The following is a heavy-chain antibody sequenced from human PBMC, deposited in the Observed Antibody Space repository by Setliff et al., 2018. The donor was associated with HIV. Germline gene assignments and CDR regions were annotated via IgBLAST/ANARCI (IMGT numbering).Heavy chain of an antibody. CDR3: ANFLPDTAAAGPRFDY. J-gene: IGHJ4*02. CDR1: GGSFSGYF. CDR2: INHRGSA. V-gene: IGHV4-34*01. D-gene: IGHD6-13*01. Sequence: SETLSLTCAVYGGSFSGYFWSWIRQSPGKGLEWIGEINHRGSANHNPSFKSRVTISVDTSKNHFSLKLSSVTAADTAVYYCANFLPDTAAAGPRFDYWGQGTLVTVSS.